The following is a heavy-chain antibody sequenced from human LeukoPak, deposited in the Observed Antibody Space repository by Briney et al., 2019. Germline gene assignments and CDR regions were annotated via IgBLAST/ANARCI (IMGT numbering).Heavy chain of an antibody. CDR1: GFTFSSYS. J-gene: IGHJ4*02. CDR2: ISSSSSYI. Sequence: GGSLRLSCAASGFTFSSYSMNWVRQAPGKGLEWVSSISSSSSYIYYADSVKGRFAISRDNAKNSLYLQMNSLRAEDTAVYYCATQYYSSSSLDYWGQGTLVTVSS. V-gene: IGHV3-21*01. D-gene: IGHD6-6*01. CDR3: ATQYYSSSSLDY.